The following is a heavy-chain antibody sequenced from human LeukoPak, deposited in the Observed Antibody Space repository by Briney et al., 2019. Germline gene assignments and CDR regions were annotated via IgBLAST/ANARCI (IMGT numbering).Heavy chain of an antibody. CDR2: INHSGST. CDR1: GGSFSGYDY. Sequence: SETLSLTCAVYGGSFSGYDYWSWIRQPPGKGLEWIGEINHSGSTNYNPSLKSRVTISVDMSKNQFSLKLTSVTAADTAVYYCARSPEAIIVVPAAPALDYWGQGTLVTVSS. J-gene: IGHJ4*02. V-gene: IGHV4-34*01. CDR3: ARSPEAIIVVPAAPALDY. D-gene: IGHD2-2*01.